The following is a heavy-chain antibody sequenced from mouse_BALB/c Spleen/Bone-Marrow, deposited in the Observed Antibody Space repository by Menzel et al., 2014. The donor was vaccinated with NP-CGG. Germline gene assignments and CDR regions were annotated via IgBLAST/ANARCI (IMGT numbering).Heavy chain of an antibody. CDR3: ARYGNYAVDY. CDR1: GFSLSSYG. V-gene: IGHV2-6*02. Sequence: QVQLKQSGPGLVAPSQSLSITCTVSGFSLSSYGVHWVRQSPGKGLEWLGVIWSDGSTTYNSALKSRLSISKDNSKSQVFLKMNSLQTDDTAIYYCARYGNYAVDYWGQGTSVTVSS. CDR2: IWSDGST. D-gene: IGHD2-1*01. J-gene: IGHJ4*01.